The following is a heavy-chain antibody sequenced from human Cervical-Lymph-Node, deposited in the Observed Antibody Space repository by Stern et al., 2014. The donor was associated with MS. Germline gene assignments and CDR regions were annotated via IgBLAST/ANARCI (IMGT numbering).Heavy chain of an antibody. V-gene: IGHV3-30*03. D-gene: IGHD2-15*01. CDR2: ISYDSNKE. J-gene: IGHJ4*02. CDR3: ARRYSSYFDY. CDR1: GFSFRTSA. Sequence: QLVQSGGGVVQPGRSLRLSCEVSGFSFRTSAMSWVRQAPGKGLEWVAFISYDSNKEFYGDSVKGRLTISRDNSRNTLYLYMSSLRVEDTAVYYCARRYSSYFDYWGQGTRVAVSS.